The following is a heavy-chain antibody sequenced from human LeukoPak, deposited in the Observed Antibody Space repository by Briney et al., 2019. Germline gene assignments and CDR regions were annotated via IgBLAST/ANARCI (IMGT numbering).Heavy chain of an antibody. J-gene: IGHJ4*02. Sequence: SETLSLTCTVSGGSISSYYWSWIRQPPGKGLEWIGYIYYSGSTNYNPSLKSRVTISVDTSKNQLSLKLSSVTAADTAVYYCARGFGSGYYGVFDYWGQGTLVTVSS. D-gene: IGHD3-22*01. CDR2: IYYSGST. V-gene: IGHV4-59*01. CDR1: GGSISSYY. CDR3: ARGFGSGYYGVFDY.